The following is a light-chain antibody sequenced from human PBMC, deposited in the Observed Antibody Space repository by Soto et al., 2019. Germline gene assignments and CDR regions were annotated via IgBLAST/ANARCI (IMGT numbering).Light chain of an antibody. CDR1: QSISSY. V-gene: IGKV1-39*01. J-gene: IGKJ2*01. Sequence: DIQMTQSPSSLSASVGDRVTITCRATQSISSYLNWYQQKPGKAPKLLIYAASSLQSGVPSRFSGSGSGTDFTLTISSLQPEDFGKYYCQQSYSTPQTFGQETKLEIK. CDR3: QQSYSTPQT. CDR2: AAS.